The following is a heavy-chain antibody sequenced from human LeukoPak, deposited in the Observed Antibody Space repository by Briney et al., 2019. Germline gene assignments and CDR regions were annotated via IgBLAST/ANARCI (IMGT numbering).Heavy chain of an antibody. J-gene: IGHJ4*02. CDR3: ARVAPNRRYCSGGSCLNYFDY. CDR1: GYTFTNYG. Sequence: ASVKVSCKASGYTFTNYGISWVRQAPGQGREWMGWISAYNGHTNYAQKLQGRVTMTTDTSTSTAYMELRSLRSDDTAVYYCARVAPNRRYCSGGSCLNYFDYWGQGTLVTVSS. CDR2: ISAYNGHT. V-gene: IGHV1-18*01. D-gene: IGHD2-15*01.